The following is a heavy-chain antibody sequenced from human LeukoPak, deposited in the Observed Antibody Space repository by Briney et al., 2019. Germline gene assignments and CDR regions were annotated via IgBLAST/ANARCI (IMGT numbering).Heavy chain of an antibody. CDR3: ARTPPYDSSGYYSSGYFDY. J-gene: IGHJ4*02. Sequence: GGSLRLSCAASGFSVNSNYMSWVRQAPGQGLEWVSVIYSGGSTYYADSVKGRFTISRDNSKNTLYLQMNSLRAEDTAVYYCARTPPYDSSGYYSSGYFDYWGQGTLVTVSS. D-gene: IGHD3-22*01. CDR2: IYSGGST. CDR1: GFSVNSNY. V-gene: IGHV3-53*01.